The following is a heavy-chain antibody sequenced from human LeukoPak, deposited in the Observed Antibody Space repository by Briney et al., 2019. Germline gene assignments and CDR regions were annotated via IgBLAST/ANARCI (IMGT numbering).Heavy chain of an antibody. CDR2: IRYDGSNK. CDR1: GFTFSSFG. D-gene: IGHD3-16*01. CDR3: ARDRPFGGVLDFDY. Sequence: GGSLRLSCAASGFTFSSFGMHWVRQAPGKGLEWVAFIRYDGSNKYYADSVKGRFTISRDNSKNTLYLQMNSLRGEDTAVYYCARDRPFGGVLDFDYWGQGTLVTVSS. J-gene: IGHJ4*02. V-gene: IGHV3-30*02.